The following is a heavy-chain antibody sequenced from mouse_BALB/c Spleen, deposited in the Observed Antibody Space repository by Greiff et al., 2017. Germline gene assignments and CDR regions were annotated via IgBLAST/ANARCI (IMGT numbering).Heavy chain of an antibody. CDR3: ARRGGPYYAMDY. CDR2: INPSNGRT. Sequence: QVQLQQPGAELVKPGASVKLSCKASGYTFTSYWMHWVKQRPGQGLEWIGEINPSNGRTNYNEKFKSKATLTVDKSSSTAYMQLSSLTSEDSAVYYCARRGGPYYAMDYWGRGTSVTVSS. V-gene: IGHV1S81*02. J-gene: IGHJ4*01. CDR1: GYTFTSYW.